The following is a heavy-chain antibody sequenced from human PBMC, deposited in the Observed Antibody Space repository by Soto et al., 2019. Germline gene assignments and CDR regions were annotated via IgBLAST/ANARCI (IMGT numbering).Heavy chain of an antibody. CDR1: GYTFTGYY. CDR2: INPNSGGT. V-gene: IGHV1-2*04. J-gene: IGHJ6*02. Sequence: ASVKVSCKASGYTFTGYYMHWVRQAPGQGLEWMGWINPNSGGTNYAQKFQGWVTMTRDTSISTAYMELSRLRSDDTAVYYCARGRLRFLEWLAPNPYYYYGMDVWGQGTTVTVSS. CDR3: ARGRLRFLEWLAPNPYYYYGMDV. D-gene: IGHD3-3*01.